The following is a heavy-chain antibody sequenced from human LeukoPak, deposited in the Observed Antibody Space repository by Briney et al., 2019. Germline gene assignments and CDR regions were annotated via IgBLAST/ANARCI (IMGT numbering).Heavy chain of an antibody. D-gene: IGHD6-19*01. Sequence: GASVKVSCKASGYSFSTFGITWVRQAPGQGLEWMGWISPYDDSTAYGQKFEGRVTMTRDTSTNTAYMELRSLTSDDTALYYCAKVDPPIAVGAPGDAFDLWGRGTMVIVSS. CDR2: ISPYDDST. V-gene: IGHV1-18*01. CDR3: AKVDPPIAVGAPGDAFDL. CDR1: GYSFSTFG. J-gene: IGHJ3*01.